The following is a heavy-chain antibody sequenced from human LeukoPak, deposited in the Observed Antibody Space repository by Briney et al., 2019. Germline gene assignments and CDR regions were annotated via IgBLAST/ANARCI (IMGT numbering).Heavy chain of an antibody. CDR2: IYYSGST. V-gene: IGHV4-59*01. CDR1: GGSISSYY. CDR3: ARDSPTLAAAGTGWAFDI. J-gene: IGHJ3*02. D-gene: IGHD6-13*01. Sequence: SETLSLTCTVSGGSISSYYWSWIRQPPGKGLEWIGYIYYSGSTNYNPSLKSRVTISVDTSENQFSLKLSSVTAADTAVYYCARDSPTLAAAGTGWAFDIWGQGTMVTVSS.